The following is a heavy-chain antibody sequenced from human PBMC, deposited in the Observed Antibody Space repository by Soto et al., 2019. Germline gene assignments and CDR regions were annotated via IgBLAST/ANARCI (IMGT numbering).Heavy chain of an antibody. Sequence: QVQLVQSGAEVKKPGSSVKVSCKASGGTFSSYTISWVRQAPGQGLEWMGRIIPILGITNYAQKFQGRVTITADKSTSTAYMELSSLRSEDTAVYYCARAWSSSWSDFDYWGQGTLVTVSS. D-gene: IGHD6-13*01. CDR3: ARAWSSSWSDFDY. CDR2: IIPILGIT. V-gene: IGHV1-69*02. J-gene: IGHJ4*02. CDR1: GGTFSSYT.